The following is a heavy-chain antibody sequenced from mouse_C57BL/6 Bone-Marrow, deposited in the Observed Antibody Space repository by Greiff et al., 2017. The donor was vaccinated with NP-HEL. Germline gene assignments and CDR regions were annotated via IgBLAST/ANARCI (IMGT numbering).Heavy chain of an antibody. CDR2: INPSTGGT. Sequence: VQLQQSGPELVKPGASVKISCKASGYSFTGYYMNWVKQSPEKSLEWIGEINPSTGGTTYNQKFKAKATLTVDKSSSTAYMQLKSLTSEDSAVYYCARSYYSNYPYYLDYWGQGTTLTVSS. CDR1: GYSFTGYY. CDR3: ARSYYSNYPYYLDY. J-gene: IGHJ2*01. V-gene: IGHV1-42*01. D-gene: IGHD2-5*01.